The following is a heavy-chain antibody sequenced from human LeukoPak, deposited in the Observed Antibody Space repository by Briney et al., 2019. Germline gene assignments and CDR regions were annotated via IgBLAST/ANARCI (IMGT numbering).Heavy chain of an antibody. CDR1: GYTFTGHY. Sequence: ASVKVSCKASGYTFTGHYMHWVRQAPGQGLEWMGWINPNSGGTNYAQKFQGRVTMTRDTSISTAYMELSRLRSDDTAVYYCARAPPGYYDSSGYFSYFDYWGQGTLVTVSS. V-gene: IGHV1-2*02. CDR3: ARAPPGYYDSSGYFSYFDY. D-gene: IGHD3-22*01. CDR2: INPNSGGT. J-gene: IGHJ4*02.